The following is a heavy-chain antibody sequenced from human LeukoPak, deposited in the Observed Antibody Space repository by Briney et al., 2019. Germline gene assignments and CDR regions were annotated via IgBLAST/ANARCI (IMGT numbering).Heavy chain of an antibody. D-gene: IGHD3-22*01. Sequence: GASVKVSCKASGYTFTSYYMHWVRQAPGQGLEWMGIINPSSGSTRYAQKFQDRVTMTRDTSTSTVYMELGSLRSEDTAVYYCARGYDSVGYFDCWGQGTLVTVSS. J-gene: IGHJ4*02. V-gene: IGHV1-46*01. CDR3: ARGYDSVGYFDC. CDR2: INPSSGST. CDR1: GYTFTSYY.